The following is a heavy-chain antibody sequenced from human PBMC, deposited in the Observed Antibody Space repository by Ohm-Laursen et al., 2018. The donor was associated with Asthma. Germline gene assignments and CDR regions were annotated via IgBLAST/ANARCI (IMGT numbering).Heavy chain of an antibody. V-gene: IGHV3-23*01. CDR2: DST. CDR3: AKDRGDGHQSGYFDY. D-gene: IGHD5-24*01. Sequence: DSTCCGDSVKARFTIPIDKSKNTLYLQMNRLRAEDTAVYYCAKDRGDGHQSGYFDYWGQGSLVTVSS. J-gene: IGHJ4*02.